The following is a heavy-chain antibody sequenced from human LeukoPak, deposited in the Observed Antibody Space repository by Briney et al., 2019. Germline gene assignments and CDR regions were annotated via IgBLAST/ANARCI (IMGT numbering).Heavy chain of an antibody. J-gene: IGHJ4*02. CDR3: ARDPMYVWGSYRSPYYFDY. CDR2: ISYDGSDK. V-gene: IGHV3-30*03. CDR1: GFTFSGYG. D-gene: IGHD3-16*02. Sequence: GGSLRLSCAASGFTFSGYGMHWVRQAPGKGLEWVAVISYDGSDKHHADSVKGRFTISRDNSKNTLYLQMNSLRAEDTAVYYCARDPMYVWGSYRSPYYFDYWGQGTLVTVSS.